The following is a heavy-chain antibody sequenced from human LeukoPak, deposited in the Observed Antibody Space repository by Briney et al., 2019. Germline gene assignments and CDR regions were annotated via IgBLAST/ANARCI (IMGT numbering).Heavy chain of an antibody. D-gene: IGHD3-3*01. J-gene: IGHJ6*02. Sequence: SVKVSCKASGYTLTSYYMHWVRQAPGQGLEWMGGIIPIFGTANYAQKFQGRVTITADESTSTAYMELSSLRSEDTAVYYCARERITIFGVVPPYYYYGMDVWGQGTTVTVSS. CDR2: IIPIFGTA. V-gene: IGHV1-69*13. CDR3: ARERITIFGVVPPYYYYGMDV. CDR1: GYTLTSYY.